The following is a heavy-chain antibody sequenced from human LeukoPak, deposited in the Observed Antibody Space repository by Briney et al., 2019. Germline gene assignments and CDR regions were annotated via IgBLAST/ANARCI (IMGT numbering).Heavy chain of an antibody. D-gene: IGHD5-12*01. CDR2: IIHISGTA. CDR3: ASSEVATITYYYYDMDV. J-gene: IGHJ6*03. Sequence: SEKVPYKASGGPFSSYAIIWVRQAPARGREWMGGIIHISGTANYAQKFEGRVTITTDETTSTALMELSSLRSEDTAGYYCASSEVATITYYYYDMDVWGKGTTVTVSS. V-gene: IGHV1-69*05. CDR1: GGPFSSYA.